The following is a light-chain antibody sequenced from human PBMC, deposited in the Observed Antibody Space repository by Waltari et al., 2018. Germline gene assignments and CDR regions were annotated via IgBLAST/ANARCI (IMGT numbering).Light chain of an antibody. CDR2: YAS. Sequence: EIVLTQSPDFQSVTPKEKVTITCRASQSIGNKLHWYQQKPDPSPRLLIRYASQSFSGVPSRFSGSGSGTDFTLTINSLEAEDAATYYCHQSSSSPYTFGQGTKLEIK. CDR3: HQSSSSPYT. J-gene: IGKJ2*01. V-gene: IGKV6-21*01. CDR1: QSIGNK.